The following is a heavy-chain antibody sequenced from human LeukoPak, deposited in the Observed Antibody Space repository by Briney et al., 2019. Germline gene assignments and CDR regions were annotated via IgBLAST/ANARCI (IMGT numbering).Heavy chain of an antibody. V-gene: IGHV3-74*01. J-gene: IGHJ4*02. D-gene: IGHD2-8*01. CDR3: ARARYCTSGTCYSDY. Sequence: GGSLRLSCAASGFTFSTYWMQWVRQAPGKGLVWVSRINGDGSDTIYADSVKGRFTISRDNAKNTLYLQMNSLRADDTAVYCCARARYCTSGTCYSDYWGQGTLVTVSS. CDR1: GFTFSTYW. CDR2: INGDGSDT.